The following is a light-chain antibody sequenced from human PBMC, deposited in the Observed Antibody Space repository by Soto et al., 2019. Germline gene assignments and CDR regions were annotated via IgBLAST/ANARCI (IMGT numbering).Light chain of an antibody. CDR1: ALPKQY. V-gene: IGLV3-25*02. CDR3: QSVDSSGTYYV. CDR2: KDN. Sequence: SYELTQPPSVSVSPGQTARITCSGDALPKQYAYWYQQKPGQAPVLVLYKDNERPSGIPERFSGSSSGTTVTLTISRVQAEDEADYYCQSVDSSGTYYVFGYGTKLTVL. J-gene: IGLJ1*01.